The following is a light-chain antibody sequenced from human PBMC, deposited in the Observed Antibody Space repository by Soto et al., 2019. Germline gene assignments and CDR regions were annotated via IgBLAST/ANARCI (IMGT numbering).Light chain of an antibody. J-gene: IGLJ2*01. Sequence: QSVLTQPPSASGTPGQRVTISCSGSNSNVGSNTVDWYQQLPGTAPKLLIYHNNQRPSGVPDRLSGSKSGTSASLAISGLQSEDEADYYCAAWDDSLNAVVFGRGTKLIVL. CDR3: AAWDDSLNAVV. CDR2: HNN. V-gene: IGLV1-44*01. CDR1: NSNVGSNT.